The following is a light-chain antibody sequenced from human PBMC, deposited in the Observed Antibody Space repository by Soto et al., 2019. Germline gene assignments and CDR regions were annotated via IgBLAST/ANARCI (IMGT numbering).Light chain of an antibody. J-gene: IGKJ5*01. CDR3: QQSYSTPIT. CDR2: AAS. Sequence: DIQMTQSPSSLSASVGDRVTITCRASQSISSYLNWYQQKPGKAPKLLIYAASSLQSGVPSRFSGSGSGTDFTLTISSLQPEEFVTYYCQQSYSTPITFGQGTRLEI. CDR1: QSISSY. V-gene: IGKV1-39*01.